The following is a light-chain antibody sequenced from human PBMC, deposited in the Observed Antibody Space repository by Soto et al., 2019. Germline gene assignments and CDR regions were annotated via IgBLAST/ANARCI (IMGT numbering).Light chain of an antibody. CDR1: STDFVSYNR. J-gene: IGLJ1*01. V-gene: IGLV2-18*01. CDR3: SLYTSENTYV. Sequence: QSALTKPTSGSGSPGQSVTISCTGTSTDFVSYNRVSRYQQPPGTAPKLIIYEASNRPSGVPDRFSGSKSGNTASLTISGLQAADEADYYCSLYTSENTYVFGTGTKATVL. CDR2: EAS.